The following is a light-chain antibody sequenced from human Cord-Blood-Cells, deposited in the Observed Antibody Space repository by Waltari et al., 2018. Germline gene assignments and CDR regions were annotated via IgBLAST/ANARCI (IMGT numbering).Light chain of an antibody. CDR2: EGS. V-gene: IGLV2-23*01. CDR3: CSYAGSSTWV. Sequence: QSALTQPASVSGSPGQSITIPCTGTSSDVGSYNLVSWYQQHPGKAPKLMIYEGSKRPTRVSNRFSGYKSGNTASLTISGLQAEDEADYYCCSYAGSSTWVFGGGTKLTVL. CDR1: SSDVGSYNL. J-gene: IGLJ3*02.